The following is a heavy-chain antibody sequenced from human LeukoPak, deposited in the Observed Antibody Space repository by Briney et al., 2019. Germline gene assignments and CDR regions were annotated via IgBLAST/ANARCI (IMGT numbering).Heavy chain of an antibody. J-gene: IGHJ4*02. CDR3: ARDLRDWSGYHYYFDY. D-gene: IGHD3-3*01. CDR2: FDPEDGET. Sequence: ASVKVSCKVSGYTLTELSMHWVRQAPGKGLEWMGGFDPEDGETIYAQKFQGRVTMTEDTSTDTAYMELSSLRSEDTAVYYCARDLRDWSGYHYYFDYWGQGTLVTVSS. V-gene: IGHV1-24*01. CDR1: GYTLTELS.